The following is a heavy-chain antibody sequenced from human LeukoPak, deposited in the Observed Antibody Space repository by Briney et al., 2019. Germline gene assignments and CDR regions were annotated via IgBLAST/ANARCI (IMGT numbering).Heavy chain of an antibody. V-gene: IGHV3-21*01. J-gene: IGHJ4*02. CDR3: ARELPSEAFDY. D-gene: IGHD2-21*01. CDR2: IGSSSNSI. Sequence: GGSLRLSCAASGFTFSSYSMNWVRQAPGRGLEWVSSIGSSSNSIYYTDSVKGRFTISRDNAKNSLYLQMNSLRAEDTAVYYGARELPSEAFDYWGRGTLVTVSS. CDR1: GFTFSSYS.